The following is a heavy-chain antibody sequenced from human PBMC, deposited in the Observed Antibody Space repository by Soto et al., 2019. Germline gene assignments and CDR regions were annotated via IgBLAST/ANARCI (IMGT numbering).Heavy chain of an antibody. CDR2: INHSGST. D-gene: IGHD6-6*01. J-gene: IGHJ4*02. CDR1: GGSFSGYY. CDR3: ARGSIAALGY. V-gene: IGHV4-34*01. Sequence: PSETLSLTCAVYGGSFSGYYWSWIRQPPGKGLEWIGEINHSGSTNYNPSLKSRVTISVDTSKNQFSLKLSSVTAADTAVYYCARGSIAALGYWGQGTLVTVSS.